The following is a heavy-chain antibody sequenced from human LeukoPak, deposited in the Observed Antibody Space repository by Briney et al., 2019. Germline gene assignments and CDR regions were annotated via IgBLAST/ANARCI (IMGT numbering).Heavy chain of an antibody. CDR2: ISSSSSYI. CDR1: GFTFSSYS. V-gene: IGHV3-21*01. CDR3: AKGSGYYACNWFDP. D-gene: IGHD3-22*01. Sequence: PGGSLRLSCAASGFTFSSYSMNWVRQAPGKGLEWVSSISSSSSYIYYADSVKGRFTISRDNSKNTLYLQMNSLRAEDTAVYYCAKGSGYYACNWFDPWGQGTLVTVSS. J-gene: IGHJ5*02.